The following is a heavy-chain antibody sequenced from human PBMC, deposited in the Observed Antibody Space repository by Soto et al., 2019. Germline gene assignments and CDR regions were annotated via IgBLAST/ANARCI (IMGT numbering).Heavy chain of an antibody. CDR3: ARDRGDYGDQNWFDP. J-gene: IGHJ5*02. D-gene: IGHD4-17*01. Sequence: QVQLVESGGGVVQPGRSLRLSCAASGFTFNSYGMHWVRQAPGKGLEWVAVIWYDGSNKYYADSVKGRFTISRDNSKNTLYLQMNSLRAEDTAVYYCARDRGDYGDQNWFDPWGQGTLVTVSS. CDR2: IWYDGSNK. CDR1: GFTFNSYG. V-gene: IGHV3-33*01.